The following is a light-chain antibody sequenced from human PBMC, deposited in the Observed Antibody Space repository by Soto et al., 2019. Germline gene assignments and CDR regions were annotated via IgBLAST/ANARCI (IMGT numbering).Light chain of an antibody. CDR2: TAS. J-gene: IGKJ1*01. V-gene: IGKV1-8*01. CDR3: QQYYSYPLT. CDR1: QGISSY. Sequence: AIRMTQSPSSFSASTGDRVTITCRASQGISSYLAWYQQKPGKAHKLLIYTASTLQSGVPSRFSGSESETHLTLTISLLQSEDIATYYCQQYYSYPLTCGQGTKVEIK.